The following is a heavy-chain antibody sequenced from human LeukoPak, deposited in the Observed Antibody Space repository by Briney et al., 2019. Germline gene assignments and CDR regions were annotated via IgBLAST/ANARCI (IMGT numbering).Heavy chain of an antibody. CDR3: ARDLGSGIDY. V-gene: IGHV4-59*01. CDR1: GGSLSGFY. D-gene: IGHD6-19*01. J-gene: IGHJ4*02. CDR2: IYYSGST. Sequence: SETLSLTCTVSGGSLSGFYWSWIRQPPGKGLEWIGCIYYSGSTNYNPSLKSRVTISVEASKNQFSLKLTSVTAADTAVYYCARDLGSGIDYWGQGTLVTVSS.